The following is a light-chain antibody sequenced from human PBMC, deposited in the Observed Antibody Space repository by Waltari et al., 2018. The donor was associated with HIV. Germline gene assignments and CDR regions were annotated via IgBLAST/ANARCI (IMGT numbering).Light chain of an antibody. CDR2: EVS. V-gene: IGLV2-14*01. J-gene: IGLJ1*01. Sequence: QSALTQPASVSGSPGPSITISCTGSISHIGNYQYVYWYQQHPGKAPRLMIYEVSNRPSGVSNRFSGSKSGNTASLTISGLQAEDEADYYCCSYTTSTTYVFGTGTKVTV. CDR1: ISHIGNYQY. CDR3: CSYTTSTTYV.